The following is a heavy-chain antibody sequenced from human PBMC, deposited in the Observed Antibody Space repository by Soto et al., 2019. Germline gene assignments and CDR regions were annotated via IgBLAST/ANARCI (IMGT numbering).Heavy chain of an antibody. CDR2: IYPGDSDT. CDR3: ARGGTSFQYAFDI. V-gene: IGHV5-51*03. CDR1: GYLFSKFY. D-gene: IGHD2-21*01. Sequence: EVQLVQSGVEVKKPGESLKISCEGSGYLFSKFYIAWVRQMPGKGLEWMGIIYPGDSDTRYSPSFQGQVTISADKSISTAYLQWSSLKASDTAMYYCARGGTSFQYAFDIWGQGTMVTVSS. J-gene: IGHJ3*02.